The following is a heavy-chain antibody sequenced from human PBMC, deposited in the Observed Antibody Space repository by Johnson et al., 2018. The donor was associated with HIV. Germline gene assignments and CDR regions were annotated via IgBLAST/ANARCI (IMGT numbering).Heavy chain of an antibody. CDR1: GFTFSSYA. V-gene: IGHV3-30*04. J-gene: IGHJ3*02. Sequence: QVQLVESGGGVVQPGRSLRLSCAASGFTFSSYAMHWVRQAPAKGLEWVAVISYDGSDKDYADSVEGRFTISRDNSKNTLYLQMNSLRAEDTAVYYCAKDVIMITFGGIFDIWGQGTRVTVSS. CDR2: ISYDGSDK. CDR3: AKDVIMITFGGIFDI. D-gene: IGHD3-16*01.